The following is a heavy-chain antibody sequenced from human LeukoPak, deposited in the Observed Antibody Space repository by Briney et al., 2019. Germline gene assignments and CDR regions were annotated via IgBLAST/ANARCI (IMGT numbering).Heavy chain of an antibody. D-gene: IGHD6-19*01. J-gene: IGHJ4*02. Sequence: PGGSLRLSCAASGFTFSSYWMSWVRQAPGKGLEWVANIKQDGSEKYYVDSVKGRFTISRDSAKNSLYLQMNSLRAEDTAVYYCASRPSSKAVAGTIKGYWGQGTLVTVSS. CDR3: ASRPSSKAVAGTIKGY. CDR1: GFTFSSYW. CDR2: IKQDGSEK. V-gene: IGHV3-7*01.